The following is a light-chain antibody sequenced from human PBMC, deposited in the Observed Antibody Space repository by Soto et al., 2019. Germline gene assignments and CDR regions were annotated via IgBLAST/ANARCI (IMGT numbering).Light chain of an antibody. CDR3: QQSYSTPYT. CDR1: QSIRDY. Sequence: DIPMTQSPSSLSASVGDSVIITCRASQSIRDYLNWYQQRPGKAPNLLIYGASSLQSGVPSRFSGSGSGSDFTLTISRLQPEDFATYYCQQSYSTPYTFGQGTKLEIK. J-gene: IGKJ2*01. V-gene: IGKV1-39*01. CDR2: GAS.